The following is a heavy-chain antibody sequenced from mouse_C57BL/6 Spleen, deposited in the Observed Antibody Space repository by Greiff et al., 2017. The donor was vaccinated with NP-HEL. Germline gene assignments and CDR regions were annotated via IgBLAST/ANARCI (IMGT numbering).Heavy chain of an antibody. J-gene: IGHJ2*01. V-gene: IGHV5-16*01. CDR3: ARAGYYGSSLDY. Sequence: EVQLQESEGGLVQPGSSMKLSCTASGFTFSDYYMAWVRQVPEKGLEWVANINYDGSSTYYLDSLKSRFIISRDNAKNILYLQMSSLKSEDTATYYCARAGYYGSSLDYWGQGTTLTVSS. CDR2: INYDGSST. D-gene: IGHD1-1*01. CDR1: GFTFSDYY.